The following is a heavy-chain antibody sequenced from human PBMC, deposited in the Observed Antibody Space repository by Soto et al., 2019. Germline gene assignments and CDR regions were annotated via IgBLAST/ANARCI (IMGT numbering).Heavy chain of an antibody. V-gene: IGHV4-59*01. J-gene: IGHJ4*02. CDR1: GGSISSYY. D-gene: IGHD2-15*01. CDR2: IYYSGST. Sequence: PSETLSLTCTVSGGSISSYYWSWIRQPPGKGLEWIGYIYYSGSTNYNPSLKSRVTISVDTSKNQFSLKLSSVTAADTAVYYCARSVVVVAATPGPLDYWGQGTLVTVSS. CDR3: ARSVVVVAATPGPLDY.